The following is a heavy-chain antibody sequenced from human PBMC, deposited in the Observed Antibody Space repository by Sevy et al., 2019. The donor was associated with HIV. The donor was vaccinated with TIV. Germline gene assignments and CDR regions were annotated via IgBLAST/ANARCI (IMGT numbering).Heavy chain of an antibody. Sequence: GGSLRLSCAASRFIFNDYGMHWVRQAPGKGLEWVSAISGSGGSTYYADSVKGRFTISRDNSKNTLYLQMNSLRAEDTAVYYCAKEVKGVIDYWGQGTLVTVSS. V-gene: IGHV3-23*01. J-gene: IGHJ4*02. CDR3: AKEVKGVIDY. CDR1: RFIFNDYG. CDR2: ISGSGGST. D-gene: IGHD3-10*01.